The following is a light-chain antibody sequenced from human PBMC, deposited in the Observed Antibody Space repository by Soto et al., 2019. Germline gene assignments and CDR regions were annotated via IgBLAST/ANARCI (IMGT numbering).Light chain of an antibody. J-gene: IGKJ2*01. Sequence: EIVLTQSPGTLSLSPGERATLSCRASQSVSSSYLAWYQQKPGQAPRLLIYGASSRATGIPDRFSGSGSGTDLTLTISRLEREDCAGYYCQQYGSSPLMYTFGQGTKLEIK. V-gene: IGKV3-20*01. CDR3: QQYGSSPLMYT. CDR2: GAS. CDR1: QSVSSSY.